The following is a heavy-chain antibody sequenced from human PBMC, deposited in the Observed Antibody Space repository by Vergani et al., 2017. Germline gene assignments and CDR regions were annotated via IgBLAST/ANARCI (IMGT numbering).Heavy chain of an antibody. J-gene: IGHJ6*03. CDR1: GFSFNSYW. CDR2: IKSDGSIT. D-gene: IGHD6-19*01. V-gene: IGHV3-74*03. Sequence: DVHLAESGGGFFQPGGSLRLSCSASGFSFNSYWMHWVRQVPGKGLLWVSRIKSDGSITAYADSVKGRFTISRDNAQNTLYLQMNSLRVEDTGVYYCARRSPLGHRAVAAFYYYYYMDVWGKGTTVTVSS. CDR3: ARRSPLGHRAVAAFYYYYYMDV.